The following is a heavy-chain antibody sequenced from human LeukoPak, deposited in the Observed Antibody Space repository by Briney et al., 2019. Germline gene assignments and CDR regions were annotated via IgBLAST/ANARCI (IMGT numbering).Heavy chain of an antibody. V-gene: IGHV1-2*02. CDR1: GYTFTDYY. D-gene: IGHD3-9*01. CDR3: ARSPHILTGENFDY. Sequence: ASVKVSCKASGYTFTDYYMHWVRLAPGQGLEWMGWINLNSGGTNYAQKFQGRVTMTRDTSITTAYMDLIRLRSDDTAVYYCARSPHILTGENFDYWGQGTLVTVSS. CDR2: INLNSGGT. J-gene: IGHJ4*02.